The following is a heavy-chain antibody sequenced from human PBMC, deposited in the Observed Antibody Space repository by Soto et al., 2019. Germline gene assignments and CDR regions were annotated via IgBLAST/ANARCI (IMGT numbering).Heavy chain of an antibody. Sequence: SETLSLTCTVSGGSISSSSYYWGWIRQPPGKGLEWIGSIYYSGSTYYNPSLKSRVTISVDTSKNQFSLKLSSVTAADTAVYYCARQEDSSSWYLDYWGQGTLVTVSS. J-gene: IGHJ4*02. CDR2: IYYSGST. CDR3: ARQEDSSSWYLDY. D-gene: IGHD6-13*01. CDR1: GGSISSSSYY. V-gene: IGHV4-39*01.